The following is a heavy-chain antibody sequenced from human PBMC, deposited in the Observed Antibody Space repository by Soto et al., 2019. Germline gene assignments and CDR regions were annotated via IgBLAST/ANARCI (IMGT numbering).Heavy chain of an antibody. CDR2: ISGSGGST. D-gene: IGHD3-22*01. CDR3: AKDISRAYYCDSSGYYYGP. V-gene: IGHV3-23*01. J-gene: IGHJ5*02. Sequence: GGSLRLSCAASGFTFSSYAMSWVRQAPGKGLEWVSAISGSGGSTYYADSVKGRFTISRDNSKNTLYLQMNSLRAEDTAVYYCAKDISRAYYCDSSGYYYGPWGQGTLVTVSS. CDR1: GFTFSSYA.